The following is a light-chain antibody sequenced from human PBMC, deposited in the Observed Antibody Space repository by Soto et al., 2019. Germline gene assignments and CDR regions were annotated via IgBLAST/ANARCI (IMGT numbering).Light chain of an antibody. CDR2: DVS. J-gene: IGLJ1*01. CDR3: SSYTSSSTYV. CDR1: SSDVGSYNR. Sequence: QSALTQPPSVSGSPGQSVTISCTGTSSDVGSYNRVSWYQQPPGTAPKVMIYDVSNRPSRVPDRFSGSKSGNTASLTISGVQAEDESDYYGSSYTSSSTYVFGTGTKLTVL. V-gene: IGLV2-18*02.